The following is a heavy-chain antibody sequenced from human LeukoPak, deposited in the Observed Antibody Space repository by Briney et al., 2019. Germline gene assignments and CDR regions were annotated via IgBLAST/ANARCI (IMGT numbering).Heavy chain of an antibody. V-gene: IGHV4-34*01. D-gene: IGHD6-6*01. CDR1: GGSFSGYY. Sequence: SETLSLTCAVYGGSFSGYYWSWIRQPPGKGLEWIGEINHSGSTYYNPSLKSRVTISVDTSKNQFSLKLSSVTAADTAVYYCASIWQSIAAERRFDYWGQGTLVTVSS. J-gene: IGHJ4*02. CDR2: INHSGST. CDR3: ASIWQSIAAERRFDY.